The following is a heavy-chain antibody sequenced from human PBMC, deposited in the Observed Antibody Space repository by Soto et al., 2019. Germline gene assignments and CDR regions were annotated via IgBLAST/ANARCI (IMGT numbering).Heavy chain of an antibody. V-gene: IGHV4-59*01. CDR3: ASRTSGSSYGENYYGMDV. D-gene: IGHD5-18*01. CDR2: IYYSGST. J-gene: IGHJ6*02. CDR1: GGSISSYY. Sequence: PSETLSLTCTVSGGSISSYYWSWIRQPPGKGLEWIGYIYYSGSTNYNPSLKSRVTISVETYKNQFSLKLSSVTAADTAVYCCASRTSGSSYGENYYGMDVWGQGTTVTLS.